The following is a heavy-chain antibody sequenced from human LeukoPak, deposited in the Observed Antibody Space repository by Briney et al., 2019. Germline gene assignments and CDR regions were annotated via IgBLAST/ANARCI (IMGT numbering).Heavy chain of an antibody. Sequence: SETLSLTCTVSGGSISSSSYYWGWIRQPPGKGLEWIGSIYYSGSTYYNPSLKSRVTISVDKSKNQFSLKLSSVTAADTAVYYCARDKEYSSSALFDPWGQGTLVTVSS. CDR3: ARDKEYSSSALFDP. J-gene: IGHJ5*02. CDR2: IYYSGST. D-gene: IGHD6-6*01. V-gene: IGHV4-39*07. CDR1: GGSISSSSYY.